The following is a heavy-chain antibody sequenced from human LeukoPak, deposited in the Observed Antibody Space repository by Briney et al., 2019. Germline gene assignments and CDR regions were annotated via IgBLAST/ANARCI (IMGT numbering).Heavy chain of an antibody. CDR1: GYTFTSYG. V-gene: IGHV1-18*01. J-gene: IGHJ4*02. CDR3: ARARAYCGGDCYSDY. Sequence: ASVTVSCTASGYTFTSYGISWVRQAPGQGLEWMGWISAYNGNTNYAQKLQGRVTVTTDTSTSTAYMELRSLRSDDTAVYYCARARAYCGGDCYSDYWGQGTLVTVSS. CDR2: ISAYNGNT. D-gene: IGHD2-21*02.